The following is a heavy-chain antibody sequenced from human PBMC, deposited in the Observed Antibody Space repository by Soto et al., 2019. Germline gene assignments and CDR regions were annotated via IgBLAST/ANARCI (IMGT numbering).Heavy chain of an antibody. CDR3: AQGVGRQNCDSRNYFGH. CDR1: GFTFSNFA. V-gene: IGHV3-23*01. D-gene: IGHD3-22*01. J-gene: IGHJ1*01. CDR2: PSGSGGQT. Sequence: EVQLLESGGGLVRPGGSLRLSCRASGFTFSNFAMNWVRQAPGKGLEWVAIPSGSGGQTHSAGSVRGRFTISRDNSINTFFLRMSRPSAEVTAVYYCAQGVGRQNCDSRNYFGHWGPGPRVTVSS.